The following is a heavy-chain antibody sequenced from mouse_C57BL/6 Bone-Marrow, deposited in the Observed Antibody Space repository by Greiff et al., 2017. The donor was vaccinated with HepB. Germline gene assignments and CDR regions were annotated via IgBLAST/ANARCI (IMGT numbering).Heavy chain of an antibody. CDR1: GYTFTDYE. Sequence: QVHVKQSGAELVRPGASVTLSCKASGYTFTDYEMHWVKQTPVHGLEWIGAIDPETGGTAYNQKFKGKAILTADKSSSTAYMELRSLTSEDSAVYYCTRSDYDGFAYWGQGTLVTVSA. J-gene: IGHJ3*01. CDR3: TRSDYDGFAY. D-gene: IGHD2-4*01. V-gene: IGHV1-15*01. CDR2: IDPETGGT.